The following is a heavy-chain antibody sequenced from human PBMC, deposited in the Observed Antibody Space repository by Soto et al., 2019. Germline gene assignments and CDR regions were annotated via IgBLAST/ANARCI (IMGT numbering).Heavy chain of an antibody. CDR3: AKDKVLAYSSGWCDY. V-gene: IGHV3-30*18. CDR2: ISYDGSNK. CDR1: GFTFSSYG. J-gene: IGHJ4*02. D-gene: IGHD6-19*01. Sequence: GGSLRLSCAASGFTFSSYGMHWVRQAPGKGLEWVAVISYDGSNKYYADSVKGRFTISRDNSKNTLYLQMNSLRAEDTAVYYCAKDKVLAYSSGWCDYWGQGTLVTVSS.